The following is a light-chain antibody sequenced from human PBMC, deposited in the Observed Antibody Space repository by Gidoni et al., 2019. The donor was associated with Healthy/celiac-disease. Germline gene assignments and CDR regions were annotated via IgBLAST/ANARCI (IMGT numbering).Light chain of an antibody. CDR3: QQRSNWPRT. CDR1: QSVSSY. V-gene: IGKV3-11*01. J-gene: IGKJ5*01. Sequence: IVLTQSPATLSLSPGERATLSCRASQSVSSYLAWYQQKPGQAPRLLIYDAANRATGIPARFSGSGSGTDFTLTISSLEPEDFAVYYCQQRSNWPRTFGQGTRLEIK. CDR2: DAA.